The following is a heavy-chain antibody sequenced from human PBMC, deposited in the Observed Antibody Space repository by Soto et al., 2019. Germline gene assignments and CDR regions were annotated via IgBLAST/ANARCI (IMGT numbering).Heavy chain of an antibody. D-gene: IGHD3-16*02. J-gene: IGHJ4*02. CDR2: IYYSEST. CDR3: ARSAGELSFDY. CDR1: GGSISSYY. V-gene: IGHV4-59*01. Sequence: SETLSLTCTVSGGSISSYYWSWIRQPPGKGLEWIGYIYYSESTNYNPSLKSRVTISVDTSKNQFSLKLSSVTAADTAVYYCARSAGELSFDYWGQGTLVTVSA.